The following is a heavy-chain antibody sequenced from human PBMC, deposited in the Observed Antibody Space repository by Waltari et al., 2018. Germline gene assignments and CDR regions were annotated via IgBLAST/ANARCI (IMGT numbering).Heavy chain of an antibody. CDR2: IKQDGSEK. V-gene: IGHV3-7*03. CDR1: GFTFSSYW. CDR3: ARAGLFGELPDFDY. J-gene: IGHJ4*02. Sequence: CAASGFTFSSYWMSWVRQAPGKGLEWVANIKQDGSEKYYVDSVKGRFTISRDNAKNSLYLQMNSLRAEDTAVYYCARAGLFGELPDFDYWGQGTLVTVSS. D-gene: IGHD1-26*01.